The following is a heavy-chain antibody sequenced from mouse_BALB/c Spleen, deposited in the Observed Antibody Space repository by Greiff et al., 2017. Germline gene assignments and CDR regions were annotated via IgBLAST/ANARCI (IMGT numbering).Heavy chain of an antibody. V-gene: IGHV1-84*02. Sequence: VQLHQSGPELVKPGASVKISCKASGYTFTDYYINWVKQKPGQGLEWIGWIYPGSGNTKYNEKFKGKATLTVDTSSSTAYMQLSSLTSEDTAVYFCARVYYDYDVYYAMDYWGQGTSVTVSS. CDR2: IYPGSGNT. J-gene: IGHJ4*01. D-gene: IGHD2-4*01. CDR3: ARVYYDYDVYYAMDY. CDR1: GYTFTDYY.